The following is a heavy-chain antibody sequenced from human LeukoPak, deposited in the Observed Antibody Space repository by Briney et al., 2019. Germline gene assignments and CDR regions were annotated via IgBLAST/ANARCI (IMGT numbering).Heavy chain of an antibody. CDR3: ARDRGYSYGYFDY. V-gene: IGHV1-69*05. D-gene: IGHD5-18*01. J-gene: IGHJ4*02. CDR2: IIPIFGTA. Sequence: ASVKVSCXASGGTFSSYAISWVRQAPGQGLEWMGGIIPIFGTANYAQKFQGRVTITTDESTSTAYMELSSLRSEDTAVYYCARDRGYSYGYFDYWGQGTLVTVSS. CDR1: GGTFSSYA.